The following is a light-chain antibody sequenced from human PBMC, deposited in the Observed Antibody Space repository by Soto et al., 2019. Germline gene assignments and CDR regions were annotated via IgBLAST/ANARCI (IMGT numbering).Light chain of an antibody. CDR2: GNS. V-gene: IGLV1-40*01. CDR3: QSYDSSLSGSNV. Sequence: QLVLTQPPSVSGAPGQRVTISCTGSSSNIGAGYDVHWYQQLPGTAPKLLIYGNSNRPSGVPDRFSGSKSGTSASLAITGLQAEDEADDYCQSYDSSLSGSNVFGTGTKVTVL. CDR1: SSNIGAGYD. J-gene: IGLJ1*01.